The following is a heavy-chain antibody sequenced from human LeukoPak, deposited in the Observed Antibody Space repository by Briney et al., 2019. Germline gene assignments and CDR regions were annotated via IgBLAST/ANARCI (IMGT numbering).Heavy chain of an antibody. J-gene: IGHJ4*02. CDR2: ISVSGGST. Sequence: GGSLRLSCAASRFTFSSYAMSWVRQAPGKGLEWVSAISVSGGSTYYADSVKGRFTISRDNSKNTLYLQMNSLRAEDTAVYYCAKEPIAVAGNYYFDYWGQGTLVSVSS. V-gene: IGHV3-23*01. CDR1: RFTFSSYA. D-gene: IGHD6-19*01. CDR3: AKEPIAVAGNYYFDY.